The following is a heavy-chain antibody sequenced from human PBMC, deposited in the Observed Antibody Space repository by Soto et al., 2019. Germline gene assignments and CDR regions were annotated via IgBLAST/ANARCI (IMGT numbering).Heavy chain of an antibody. CDR2: ISYDGTNK. Sequence: QVQLVESGGGVVQPGRSLRLSCAASGFTFSSYGMHWVRQAPGKGLEWVAVISYDGTNKYYADSVKGQFTISRDNSKNTLFLKMKSLRAEETAVYYCAKDLEVGYKYGWYYFDYWGQGTMVTVA. V-gene: IGHV3-30*18. J-gene: IGHJ4*02. CDR3: AKDLEVGYKYGWYYFDY. D-gene: IGHD5-18*01. CDR1: GFTFSSYG.